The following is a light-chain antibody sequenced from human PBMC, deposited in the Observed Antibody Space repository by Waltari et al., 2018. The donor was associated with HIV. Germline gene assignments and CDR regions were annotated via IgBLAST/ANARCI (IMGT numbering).Light chain of an antibody. CDR3: QAWDSSTVV. Sequence: SYELTQPPSVSVSPGQTASLTCAGVILGDNFACWYQQKPGQAPVLVIYQDTKRPPGIPERFSGFNSGNTATLTISGTQAMDEADYYCQAWDSSTVVFGGGTKLTVL. CDR1: ILGDNF. V-gene: IGLV3-1*01. CDR2: QDT. J-gene: IGLJ2*01.